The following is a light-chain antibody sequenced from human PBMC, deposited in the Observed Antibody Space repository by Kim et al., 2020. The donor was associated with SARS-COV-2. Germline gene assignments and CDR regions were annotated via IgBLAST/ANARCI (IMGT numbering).Light chain of an antibody. CDR3: NSRDSSGNHLV. V-gene: IGLV3-19*01. CDR1: SLRSYY. J-gene: IGLJ3*02. Sequence: SSELTQDPAVSVALGQTVRITCQGDSLRSYYASWYQQKPGQGPVLVIYGKNNRPSGIPDRFSGSSSGNTASLTITGAQAEEEADYYGNSRDSSGNHLVFGGGTQLTVL. CDR2: GKN.